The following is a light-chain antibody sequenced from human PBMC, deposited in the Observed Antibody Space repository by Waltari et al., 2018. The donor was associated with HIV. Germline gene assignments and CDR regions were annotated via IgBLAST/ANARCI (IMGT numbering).Light chain of an antibody. Sequence: DIRLTQSPSTLSASAGDRLAITCRACQNVGAFLAWYQQKQGKPPKLLRFQASTVEGGVPSRFRVWVSGSDFTLTINGLQSDDFATYYCHQYSSFSGTFGQGTKVEL. V-gene: IGKV1-5*03. CDR2: QAS. CDR1: QNVGAF. CDR3: HQYSSFSGT. J-gene: IGKJ1*01.